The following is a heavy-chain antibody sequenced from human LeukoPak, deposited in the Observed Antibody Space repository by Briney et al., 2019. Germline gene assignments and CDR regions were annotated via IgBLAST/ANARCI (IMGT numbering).Heavy chain of an antibody. J-gene: IGHJ4*02. CDR3: AKGRYSSGWYADY. CDR2: ISYDGSNK. D-gene: IGHD6-19*01. V-gene: IGHV3-30*18. Sequence: GRSLRLSCAASGFTFSSYGMHWVRQAPGKGLEWVAVISYDGSNKYYADSVKGRFTISRDNSKNTLYLQMNSLRAEDTAVYYCAKGRYSSGWYADYWGQGTLVTVSS. CDR1: GFTFSSYG.